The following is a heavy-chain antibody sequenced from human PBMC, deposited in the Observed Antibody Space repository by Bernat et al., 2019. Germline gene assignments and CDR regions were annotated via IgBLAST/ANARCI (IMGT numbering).Heavy chain of an antibody. CDR2: ISGSGGST. Sequence: EVQLLESGGGLVQPGGSLRLSCAASGFTFSSYAMSWVRQAPGKGLEWVSAISGSGGSTYYADSVQGRFTISRDNTKNTLYLQMNSLRAEDTAVYYCAKGQAMIVAYYFDYWGQGTLVTVSS. J-gene: IGHJ4*02. D-gene: IGHD3-22*01. CDR3: AKGQAMIVAYYFDY. V-gene: IGHV3-23*01. CDR1: GFTFSSYA.